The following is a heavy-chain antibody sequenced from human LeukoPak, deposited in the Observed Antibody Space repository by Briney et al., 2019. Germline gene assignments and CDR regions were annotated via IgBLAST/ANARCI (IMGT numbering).Heavy chain of an antibody. CDR1: GFTVSSNY. V-gene: IGHV3-66*02. J-gene: IGHJ4*02. CDR3: ARDLDCSGGGCYSY. CDR2: IYSGGST. Sequence: QPGGSLRLSCAASGFTVSSNYMSWVRQAPGKGLEWVSVIYSGGSTYYADSVKGRFTISRDNSKNTLYLQMNSLRAEDTAVYYCARDLDCSGGGCYSYWGQGTLVTVSS. D-gene: IGHD2-15*01.